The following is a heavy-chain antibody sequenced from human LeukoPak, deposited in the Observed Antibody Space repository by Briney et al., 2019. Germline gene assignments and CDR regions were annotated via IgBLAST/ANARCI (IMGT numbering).Heavy chain of an antibody. Sequence: GRSLRLSCAASGFTFRTFAMHWVRQAPGKGLEYVSGIRSSGSSTNYGNSVKGRFTISRDNSENTLYLQIGSLRAEDMVVYYCARGGYNSGWSTFDYWGQGTLVTVSS. J-gene: IGHJ4*02. D-gene: IGHD6-19*01. CDR2: IRSSGSST. V-gene: IGHV3-64*01. CDR1: GFTFRTFA. CDR3: ARGGYNSGWSTFDY.